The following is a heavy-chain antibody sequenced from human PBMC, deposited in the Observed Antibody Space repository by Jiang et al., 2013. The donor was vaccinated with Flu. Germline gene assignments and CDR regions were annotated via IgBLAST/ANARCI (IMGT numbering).Heavy chain of an antibody. V-gene: IGHV3-15*01. CDR2: IKSKTDGGTT. J-gene: IGHJ3*02. Sequence: VQLVESGGGLVKPGGSLRLSCAASGFTFSNAWMSWVRQAPGKGLEWVGRIKSKTDGGTTDYAAPVKGRFTISRDDSKNTLYLQMNSLKTEDTAVYYCTTMTRPYYGSGSYQDAFDIWGQGTMVTVSS. D-gene: IGHD3-10*01. CDR1: GFTFSNAW. CDR3: TTMTRPYYGSGSYQDAFDI.